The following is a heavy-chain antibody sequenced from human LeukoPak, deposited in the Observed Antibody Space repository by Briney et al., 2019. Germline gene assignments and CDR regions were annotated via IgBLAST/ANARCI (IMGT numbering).Heavy chain of an antibody. CDR2: IYYSGST. J-gene: IGHJ5*02. CDR1: GGPFSTYY. D-gene: IGHD4-23*01. V-gene: IGHV4-59*01. CDR3: ARDGGTSWFDP. Sequence: SETLSLTCTVSGGPFSTYYWSWIRQPPGKGLEWIGYIYYSGSTNYNPSLQSRVTISVDTSKNQFSLKLSSVTAADTAVYYCARDGGTSWFDPWGQGTLVTVSS.